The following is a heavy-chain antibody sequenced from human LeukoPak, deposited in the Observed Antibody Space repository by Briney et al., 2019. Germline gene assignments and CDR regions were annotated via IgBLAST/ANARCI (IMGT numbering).Heavy chain of an antibody. CDR2: INPSGGST. D-gene: IGHD3-10*01. CDR3: ARDRTVLLPYNWFDP. V-gene: IGHV1-46*01. Sequence: ASVKVSCTASGYTFTSYYMHWVRQAPGQGLEWMGIINPSGGSTSYAQKFQGRVTMTRDTSTSTVYMELSSLRSEDTAVYYCARDRTVLLPYNWFDPWGQGTLVTVSS. CDR1: GYTFTSYY. J-gene: IGHJ5*02.